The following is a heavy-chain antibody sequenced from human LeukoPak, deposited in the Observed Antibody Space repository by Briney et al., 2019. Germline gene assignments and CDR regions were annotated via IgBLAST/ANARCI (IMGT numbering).Heavy chain of an antibody. CDR3: ARASSSSWYYYYYMDV. CDR2: ITGRGEST. J-gene: IGHJ6*03. CDR1: GFTFSNYG. V-gene: IGHV3-23*01. Sequence: GGSLRLSCAASGFTFSNYGMNWVRQAPGKGLEWVSGITGRGESTYYADSVKGRFTISRDNAKNTLYLQMNSLRAEDTAVYYCARASSSSWYYYYYMDVWGKGTTVTVSS. D-gene: IGHD6-13*01.